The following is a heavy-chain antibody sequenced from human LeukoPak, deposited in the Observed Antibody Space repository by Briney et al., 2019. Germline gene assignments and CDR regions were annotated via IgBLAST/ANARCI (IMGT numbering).Heavy chain of an antibody. CDR1: GGSISSYY. CDR3: ARGLGIVVVITGYFDY. J-gene: IGHJ4*02. D-gene: IGHD3-22*01. CDR2: VYYSGNT. Sequence: SETLSLTCKVSGGSISSYYWSWIRQPPGKGLEWIGYVYYSGNTNYNPSLKSRVTISVDTSKNQLSLNLTSVTAADTAVYYCARGLGIVVVITGYFDYWGQGTLVTVPS. V-gene: IGHV4-59*01.